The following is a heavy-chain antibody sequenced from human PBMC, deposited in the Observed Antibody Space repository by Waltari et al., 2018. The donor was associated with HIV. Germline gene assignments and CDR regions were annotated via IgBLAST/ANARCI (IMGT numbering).Heavy chain of an antibody. D-gene: IGHD5-12*01. J-gene: IGHJ4*02. Sequence: EVQLVESGGGLVQPGGSLRLSCAASGFTFSGYWMSWVRQAPGKGLEWWANIKEDGGLEYYVDSVKGRFTISRDNPKNLLFLQMNSLRVEDTAVYYCVRDGPFVDVEYWGQGTLVTVSS. V-gene: IGHV3-7*01. CDR2: IKEDGGLE. CDR1: GFTFSGYW. CDR3: VRDGPFVDVEY.